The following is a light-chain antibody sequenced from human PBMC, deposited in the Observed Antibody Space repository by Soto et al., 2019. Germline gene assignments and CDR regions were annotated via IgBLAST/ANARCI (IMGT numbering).Light chain of an antibody. J-gene: IGKJ5*01. CDR1: QSVRSDY. CDR2: GVS. V-gene: IGKV3-20*01. Sequence: EMVMTQSPDTLSLSPGQRATLSCRASQSVRSDYFAWYQQKPGQAPRVIIFGVSTRATGVPDRFSGSGSGTDFTLTISRLEPEDFAVYYCQQYVSAPITFGQGTRLEIK. CDR3: QQYVSAPIT.